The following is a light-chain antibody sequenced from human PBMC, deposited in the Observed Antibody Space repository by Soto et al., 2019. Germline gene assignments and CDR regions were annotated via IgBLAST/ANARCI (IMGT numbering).Light chain of an antibody. J-gene: IGKJ5*01. Sequence: DVVMTQSPLSLPVTLGQPASISCRSGRTLVYRDGNIYVNWFQQRPGQSPRRLIYQVSNRDSGVPDRFSGSGAGTDFTLKISRVEAEDVGVYYCMQGTHWPITFGQGTLLEIK. CDR2: QVS. CDR1: RTLVYRDGNIY. V-gene: IGKV2-30*01. CDR3: MQGTHWPIT.